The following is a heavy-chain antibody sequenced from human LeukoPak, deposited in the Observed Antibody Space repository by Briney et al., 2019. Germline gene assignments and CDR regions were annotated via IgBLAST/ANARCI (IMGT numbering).Heavy chain of an antibody. D-gene: IGHD4-17*01. CDR3: ARHGSDYRAYFDY. Sequence: SETLSLTCTVSGGSISSTSYYWGWIRQPPGKGLEWIGSIHYGGSTYYNPSLKSRVTISIDTSKNQFSLKLSSVTAADTAVYYCARHGSDYRAYFDYWGQGTLVTVSS. J-gene: IGHJ4*02. CDR2: IHYGGST. V-gene: IGHV4-39*01. CDR1: GGSISSTSYY.